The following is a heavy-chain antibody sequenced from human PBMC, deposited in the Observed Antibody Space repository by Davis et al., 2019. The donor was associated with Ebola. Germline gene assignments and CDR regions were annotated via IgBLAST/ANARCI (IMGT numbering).Heavy chain of an antibody. CDR1: EFSVSSNY. CDR3: AKGQSGVVPPEYFQH. Sequence: GESLKISCAASEFSVSSNYMSWVRQVPGKGLEYVSSLYTAGNTYYADSVKGRFTISRDNSKTTLYLQMNSLGAEDTAVYNCAKGQSGVVPPEYFQHWGQGTLVTVSS. CDR2: LYTAGNT. J-gene: IGHJ1*01. V-gene: IGHV3-53*01. D-gene: IGHD4-23*01.